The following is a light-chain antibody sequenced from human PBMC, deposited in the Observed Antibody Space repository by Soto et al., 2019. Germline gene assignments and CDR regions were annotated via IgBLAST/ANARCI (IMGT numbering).Light chain of an antibody. CDR2: DAS. Sequence: IVLTQSPGTLSVSPGERATLSCRASQSVSSDVAWFQQRPGQAPRLLIYDASTRATGIPARFSGSGSGTEFTLTISSLQSEDFAIYYCQQSNNWPLTFGGGTKVEVK. J-gene: IGKJ4*01. CDR1: QSVSSD. CDR3: QQSNNWPLT. V-gene: IGKV3-15*01.